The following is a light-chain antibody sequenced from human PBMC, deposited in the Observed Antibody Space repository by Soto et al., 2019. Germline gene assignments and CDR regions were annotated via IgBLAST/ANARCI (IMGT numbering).Light chain of an antibody. Sequence: EIVMTQSPATLSLSPGERATLSCRASQSVSRNLAWYQQKPGQPPRLLIYVASTRATGVPARFGGSGSGTEFTLTIRGLQSEDFAVYYCQQYGDWPPDTFGQGTKVEI. CDR1: QSVSRN. CDR3: QQYGDWPPDT. CDR2: VAS. J-gene: IGKJ2*01. V-gene: IGKV3-15*01.